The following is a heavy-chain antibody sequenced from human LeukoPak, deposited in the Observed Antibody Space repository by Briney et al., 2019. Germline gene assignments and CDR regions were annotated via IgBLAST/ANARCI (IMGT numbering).Heavy chain of an antibody. CDR1: GFTFSTCG. D-gene: IGHD2-2*01. V-gene: IGHV3-30*03. CDR3: AVVLPHSI. J-gene: IGHJ3*02. CDR2: ISFDGSNK. Sequence: GGSLRLSCAASGFTFSTCGMHWVRQAPGKGLEWVAVISFDGSNKYYADSVKGRFTISRDNSMNTLYLQMNSLRAEDTAVYYCAVVLPHSIWGQGTMVTVSS.